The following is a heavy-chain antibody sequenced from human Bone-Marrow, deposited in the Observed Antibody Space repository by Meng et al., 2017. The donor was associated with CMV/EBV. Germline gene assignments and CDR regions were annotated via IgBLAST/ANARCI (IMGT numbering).Heavy chain of an antibody. J-gene: IGHJ5*02. CDR1: SDSLNTYY. CDR2: IYYSGTT. D-gene: IGHD2-2*01. V-gene: IGHV4-59*12. Sequence: SETLSLTCSVSSDSLNTYYWSWIRQPPGKGLEWIGYIYYSGTTSYKSSLKSRVTISVDTSKNQFSLKLSSVTAADTAVYYCARDCSSTSCYLRSQGFDPWGQGPLVTVYS. CDR3: ARDCSSTSCYLRSQGFDP.